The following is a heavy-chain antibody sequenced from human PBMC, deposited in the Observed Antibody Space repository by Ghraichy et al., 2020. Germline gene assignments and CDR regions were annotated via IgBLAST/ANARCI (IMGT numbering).Heavy chain of an antibody. D-gene: IGHD3-22*01. CDR3: ARMVVSSGYYFYYYYYMDV. V-gene: IGHV2-70*01. CDR1: GFSLSTSGMC. Sequence: SGPTLVKPTQTLTLTCTFSGFSLSTSGMCVSWIRQPPGKALEWLALIDWDDDKYYSTSLKTRLTISKDTSKNQVVLTMTNMDPVATATYDCARMVVSSGYYFYYYYYMDVWGKGTTVTVSS. CDR2: IDWDDDK. J-gene: IGHJ6*03.